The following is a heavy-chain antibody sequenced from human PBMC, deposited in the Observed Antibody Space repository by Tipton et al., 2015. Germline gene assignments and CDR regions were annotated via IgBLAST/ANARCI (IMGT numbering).Heavy chain of an antibody. D-gene: IGHD3-22*01. J-gene: IGHJ5*02. V-gene: IGHV4-61*01. CDR1: GGSVTSNNYF. CDR3: ARGGAGYYYDSVGYLS. CDR2: IFHSGST. Sequence: TLSLTCSVSGGSVTSNNYFWSWIRQPPGKGLEWIGYIFHSGSTSYNPSLRSRVIISVDTSKNQFSLKLNSVTAADTAVYYCARGGAGYYYDSVGYLSWGQGTLVTVSS.